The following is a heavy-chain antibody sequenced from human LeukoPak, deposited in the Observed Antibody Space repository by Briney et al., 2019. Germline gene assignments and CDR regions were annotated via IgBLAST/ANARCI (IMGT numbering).Heavy chain of an antibody. CDR3: ARDGLGYCSSTSCYWDNWFDP. CDR2: INPSGGST. Sequence: ASVKVSCKASGYTFTSYYMHWVRQAPGQGLEWIGIINPSGGSTSYAQKFQGRVTMTRDTSTSTVYMELSSLRSEDTAVYYCARDGLGYCSSTSCYWDNWFDPWGQGTLVTVSS. CDR1: GYTFTSYY. J-gene: IGHJ5*02. D-gene: IGHD2-2*01. V-gene: IGHV1-46*03.